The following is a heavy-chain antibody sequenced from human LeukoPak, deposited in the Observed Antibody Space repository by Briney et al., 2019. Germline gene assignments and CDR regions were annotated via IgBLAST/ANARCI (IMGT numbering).Heavy chain of an antibody. Sequence: GGSLRLSCAASGFTFSSYAMHWVRQAPGKGLEWVAVISYDGSNKYYADSVKGRFTISRDNSKNTLYLQMNSLRAEDTAVYYCARDRTDITGTTGNAFDIWGQGTMVTVSS. V-gene: IGHV3-30-3*01. CDR1: GFTFSSYA. CDR3: ARDRTDITGTTGNAFDI. CDR2: ISYDGSNK. D-gene: IGHD1-7*01. J-gene: IGHJ3*02.